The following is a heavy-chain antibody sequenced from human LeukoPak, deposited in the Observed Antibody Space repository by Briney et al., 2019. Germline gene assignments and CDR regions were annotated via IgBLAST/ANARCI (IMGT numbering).Heavy chain of an antibody. CDR1: GGSISSRSYY. J-gene: IGHJ5*02. CDR2: IYYSGST. D-gene: IGHD6-19*01. CDR3: ARQPESVSNWFDP. Sequence: SETLSLTCTVSGGSISSRSYYWGWIRQPPGKGLEWIGSIYYSGSTYYNPSLKSRVTISVDTSKNQFSLKLNSVTAADTAVYYCARQPESVSNWFDPWGQGTLSPSPQ. V-gene: IGHV4-39*01.